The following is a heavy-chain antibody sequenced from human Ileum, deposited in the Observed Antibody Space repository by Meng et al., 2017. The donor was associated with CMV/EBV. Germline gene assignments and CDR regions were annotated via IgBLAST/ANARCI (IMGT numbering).Heavy chain of an antibody. CDR1: SSTYH. Sequence: SSTYHIGWVRQGPGQEREGLALSNPATSETAGTQDFQGRLSRSTDPSTSTIYLILTYLSSEDTAVDYCARDLSSDAPFYYGPDFWGQGTLVTVSS. CDR3: ARDLSSDAPFYYGPDF. CDR2: SNPATSET. D-gene: IGHD3-16*02. J-gene: IGHJ4*02. V-gene: IGHV1-46*01.